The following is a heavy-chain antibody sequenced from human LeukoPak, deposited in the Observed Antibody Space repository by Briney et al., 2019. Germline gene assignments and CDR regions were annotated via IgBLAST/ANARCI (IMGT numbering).Heavy chain of an antibody. V-gene: IGHV3-11*05. CDR1: GFTFSDYY. D-gene: IGHD6-19*01. CDR3: AREEIAVAGSTYFDY. CDR2: ISISSSYT. J-gene: IGHJ4*02. Sequence: PGGSLRLSCAASGFTFSDYYRSWIRQAPGKGLEWGSYISISSSYTNYADSVKSRFTIYRDNSKNTMYLQMNSLRADDTAVYYCAREEIAVAGSTYFDYWGQGTLVTVSS.